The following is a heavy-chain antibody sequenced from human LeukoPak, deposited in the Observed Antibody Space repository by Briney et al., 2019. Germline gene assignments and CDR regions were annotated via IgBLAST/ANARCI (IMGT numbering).Heavy chain of an antibody. CDR3: ARAVAAAGTGFDY. J-gene: IGHJ4*02. CDR2: ISSSSSYV. D-gene: IGHD6-13*01. Sequence: PGGSLRLSCAASVFTFSSYSMHWVRQAPGKGLEWVSSISSSSSYVYYADSVKGRFTISRDNAKNSLYLQMNSLRAEDTAVYYCARAVAAAGTGFDYWGQGTLVTVSS. CDR1: VFTFSSYS. V-gene: IGHV3-21*01.